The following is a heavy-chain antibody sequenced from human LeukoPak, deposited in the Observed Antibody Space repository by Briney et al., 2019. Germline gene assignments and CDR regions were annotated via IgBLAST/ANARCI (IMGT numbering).Heavy chain of an antibody. D-gene: IGHD3-22*01. J-gene: IGHJ4*02. CDR1: GFTFSSYA. V-gene: IGHV3-23*01. CDR3: ASLSGVIVPGH. CDR2: ISGSGGST. Sequence: PGGSLRLSCAASGFTFSSYAMSWVRQAPGKGLQWVSAISGSGGSTYYADSVKGRFTISRDNSKSTLHLQMNSLRAEDTAIYHCASLSGVIVPGHWGQGTLVTVSS.